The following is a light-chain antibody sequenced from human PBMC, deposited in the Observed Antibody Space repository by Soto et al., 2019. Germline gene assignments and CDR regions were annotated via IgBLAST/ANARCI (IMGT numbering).Light chain of an antibody. J-gene: IGLJ3*02. CDR2: EVS. CDR3: SSYTSSSTHWV. CDR1: SSDVGGYNY. V-gene: IGLV2-14*01. Sequence: QSALTQPASVSGSPGQSITISCTGTSSDVGGYNYVSWYQQHPGKAPKVMIYEVSNRPSGVSNRFSGSKSGNTASLTISGLQAADEADYYCSSYTSSSTHWVFGGGTQLTVL.